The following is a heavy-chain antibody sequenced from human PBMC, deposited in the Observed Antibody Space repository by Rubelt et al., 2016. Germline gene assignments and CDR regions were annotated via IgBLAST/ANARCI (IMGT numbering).Heavy chain of an antibody. J-gene: IGHJ4*02. CDR2: VYYSGST. D-gene: IGHD6-13*01. Sequence: QVQLQESGPGLVKPSETLSLTCTVSGGSVSSGSFYWSWIRQPPGKGLEWIGFVYYSGSTNYNPSLKSRVTISLDTSKNQVSLRLGSVTAADTAVYYCASSWYRFDYWGQGTRVTVSS. CDR3: ASSWYRFDY. V-gene: IGHV4-61*01. CDR1: GGSVSSGSFY.